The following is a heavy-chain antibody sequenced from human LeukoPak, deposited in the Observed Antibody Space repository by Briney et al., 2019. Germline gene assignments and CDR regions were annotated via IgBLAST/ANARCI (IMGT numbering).Heavy chain of an antibody. V-gene: IGHV1-69*02. D-gene: IGHD2-15*01. CDR2: FLPIAGIA. Sequence: SVKVSCKASGGTFSSTFIFSWVRQAPGQGLEWVGRFLPIAGIANYAQKFQGRVTFTADKPTSTIYMELSSLKSDDTAVYYCASARGFCSGGSCYRNDYWGQGSQVAVSS. CDR1: GGTFSSTF. J-gene: IGHJ4*02. CDR3: ASARGFCSGGSCYRNDY.